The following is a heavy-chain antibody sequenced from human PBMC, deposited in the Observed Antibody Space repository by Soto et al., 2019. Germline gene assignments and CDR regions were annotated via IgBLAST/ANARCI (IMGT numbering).Heavy chain of an antibody. CDR2: INAGNGNT. D-gene: IGHD4-4*01. CDR3: ATHHHTVTRLNWFDP. V-gene: IGHV1-3*01. CDR1: GYTFTSYA. J-gene: IGHJ5*02. Sequence: GASVKVSCKASGYTFTSYAMHWVRQAPGQRLEWMGWINAGNGNTKYSQKFQGRVTITRDTSASTAYMELSSLRSEDTAVYYCATHHHTVTRLNWFDPWGQGTLVTVSS.